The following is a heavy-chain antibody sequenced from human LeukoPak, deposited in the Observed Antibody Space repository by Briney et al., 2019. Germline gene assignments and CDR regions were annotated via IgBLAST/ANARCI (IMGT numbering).Heavy chain of an antibody. V-gene: IGHV3-33*06. D-gene: IGHD2-8*01. CDR1: GFTVSSNY. Sequence: GGSLRLSCAASGFTVSSNYMSWVRQAPGKGLEWVAGISPDGSKKYYVDAVKGRFTISRDNSKNTLYLQMNSLRVEDTAVYYCAKDRMVYAIWGQGTLVTVSS. CDR3: AKDRMVYAI. CDR2: ISPDGSKK. J-gene: IGHJ4*02.